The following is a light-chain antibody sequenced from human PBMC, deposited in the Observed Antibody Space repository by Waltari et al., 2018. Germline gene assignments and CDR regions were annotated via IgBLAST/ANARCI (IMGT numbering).Light chain of an antibody. J-gene: IGKJ1*01. CDR3: QHPPET. CDR1: QSISGSY. Sequence: EIVLTQSPGTLSLSQGERATLSCRASQSISGSYLAWYQQKPGPAPRLLIYGASSRATGIPDWFSGSGSGTDFTLTISRLEPEDFAVYYCQHPPETFGQGTKVEIK. V-gene: IGKV3-20*01. CDR2: GAS.